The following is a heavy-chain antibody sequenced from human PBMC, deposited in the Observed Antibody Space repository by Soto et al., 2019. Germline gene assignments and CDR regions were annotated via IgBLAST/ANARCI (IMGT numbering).Heavy chain of an antibody. J-gene: IGHJ6*02. CDR2: INPSGGST. Sequence: ASVKVSCKASGYTFTSYYMHWVRQAPGQGLEWMGIINPSGGSTSYAQKFQGRVTMTRDTSTSTVYMELSSLRSEDTAVYYCARDRGYSGYEGDYYYGMDVWGQGTTVTV. CDR3: ARDRGYSGYEGDYYYGMDV. V-gene: IGHV1-46*01. CDR1: GYTFTSYY. D-gene: IGHD5-12*01.